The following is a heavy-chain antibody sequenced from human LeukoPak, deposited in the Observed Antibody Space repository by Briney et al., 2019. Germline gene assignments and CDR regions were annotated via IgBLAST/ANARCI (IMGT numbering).Heavy chain of an antibody. CDR3: AKPLTLTIVRGVVIPSASLDS. V-gene: IGHV3-21*01. J-gene: IGHJ4*02. CDR2: IDSSGGFI. CDR1: GFTFSDYN. D-gene: IGHD3-10*01. Sequence: PGGSLSLSCAASGFTFSDYNMNWVRQAPGKGLVWVSTIDSSGGFIYYADSLKGRFTISKDNSKNTLYLQMNSLRAGDTAMYYCAKPLTLTIVRGVVIPSASLDSWGQGTLVTVSS.